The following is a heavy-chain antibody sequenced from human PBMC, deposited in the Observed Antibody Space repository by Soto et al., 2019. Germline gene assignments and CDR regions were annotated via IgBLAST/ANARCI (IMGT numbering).Heavy chain of an antibody. CDR2: ISYDGSNK. CDR1: GFTFSSYG. V-gene: IGHV3-30*18. CDR3: AKDLYPSSGSYSRYYYYGMDV. D-gene: IGHD1-26*01. J-gene: IGHJ6*02. Sequence: GSLRLSCAASGFTFSSYGMHWVRQAPGKGLEWVAVISYDGSNKYYADSVKGRFTISRDNSKNTLYLQMNSLRAEDTAVYYCAKDLYPSSGSYSRYYYYGMDVWGQGTTVTVSS.